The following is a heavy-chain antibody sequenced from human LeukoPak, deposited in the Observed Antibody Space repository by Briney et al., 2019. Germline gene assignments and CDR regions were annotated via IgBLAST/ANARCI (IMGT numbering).Heavy chain of an antibody. Sequence: RTLQTLSLTCTVSGGSFTSGGYYWSWIRQPPGKGLEWMGYIYYTGSTHYNLSLKSRISMSVDTSKRQFSLNLMSVTGADTAIYYCARDKVTVTGNWFDSWGQGTLVAVSS. J-gene: IGHJ5*01. D-gene: IGHD4-17*01. V-gene: IGHV4-31*03. CDR3: ARDKVTVTGNWFDS. CDR2: IYYTGST. CDR1: GGSFTSGGYY.